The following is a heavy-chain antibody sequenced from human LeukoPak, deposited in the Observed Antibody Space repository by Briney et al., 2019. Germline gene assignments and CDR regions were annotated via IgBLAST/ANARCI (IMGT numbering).Heavy chain of an antibody. CDR3: ARTTTPHYYGSGSYALGY. Sequence: PGRSLRLSCAASGFTFSTYAMHWVRQGPGKGLEWGSVISYDESNKYNAYSVKGRFTITRDNSKNTLYLQMSSLSAEDTAVYYCARTTTPHYYGSGSYALGYWGQGTLVTVPS. CDR1: GFTFSTYA. CDR2: ISYDESNK. J-gene: IGHJ4*02. V-gene: IGHV3-30-3*01. D-gene: IGHD3-10*01.